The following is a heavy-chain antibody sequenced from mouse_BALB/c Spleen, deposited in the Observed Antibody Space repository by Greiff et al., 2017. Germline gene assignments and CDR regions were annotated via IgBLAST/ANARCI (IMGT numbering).Heavy chain of an antibody. CDR1: GFSLTSYD. J-gene: IGHJ4*01. Sequence: VKLMESGPGLVAPSQSLSITCTVSGFSLTSYDISWIRQPPGKGLEWLGVIWTGGGTNYNSAFMSRLSISKDNSKSQVFLKMNSLQTDDTAIYYCVREGDGNYDAMDYWGQGTSVTVSS. D-gene: IGHD2-1*01. V-gene: IGHV2-9-2*01. CDR2: IWTGGGT. CDR3: VREGDGNYDAMDY.